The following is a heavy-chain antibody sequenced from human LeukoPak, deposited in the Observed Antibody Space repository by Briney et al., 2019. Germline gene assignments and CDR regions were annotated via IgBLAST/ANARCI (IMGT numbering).Heavy chain of an antibody. Sequence: GGSLRLSCAASGFTFSSYGMHWVRQAPGKGLEWVAFIRYDGSNKYYADSVKGRFTISRDNSKNTLYLQMNSLRAEDTAVYYCASRGYSYGSYYFDYWGQGTLVTVSS. CDR1: GFTFSSYG. CDR3: ASRGYSYGSYYFDY. J-gene: IGHJ4*02. CDR2: IRYDGSNK. V-gene: IGHV3-30*02. D-gene: IGHD5-18*01.